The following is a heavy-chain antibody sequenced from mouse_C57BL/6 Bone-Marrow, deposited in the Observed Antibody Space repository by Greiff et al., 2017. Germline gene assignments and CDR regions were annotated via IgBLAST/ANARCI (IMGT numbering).Heavy chain of an antibody. CDR3: ARFYDGYPYAMDY. V-gene: IGHV1-59*01. D-gene: IGHD2-3*01. CDR2: IDPSDSYT. Sequence: QVQLKQPGAELVRPGTSVKLSCKASGYTFTSYWMHWVKQRPGQGLEWIGVIDPSDSYTNYNQKFKGKATLTVDTSSSTAYMQLSSLTSEDSAVYYCARFYDGYPYAMDYWGQGTSVTVSS. CDR1: GYTFTSYW. J-gene: IGHJ4*01.